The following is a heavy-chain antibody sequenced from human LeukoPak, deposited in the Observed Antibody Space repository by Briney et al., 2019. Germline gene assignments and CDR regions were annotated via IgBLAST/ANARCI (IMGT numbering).Heavy chain of an antibody. CDR3: ARDHGPTHYYGSGTLLSPDY. J-gene: IGHJ4*02. D-gene: IGHD3-10*01. V-gene: IGHV1-18*01. Sequence: ASVKVSCKASGYTFTSYGIRWVRQAPGQGLEWMGWISAYNGNTNYAQKLQGTVTMTTDTSTSTAYMELRSLRSDDTAVYYCARDHGPTHYYGSGTLLSPDYWGQGTLVTVSS. CDR2: ISAYNGNT. CDR1: GYTFTSYG.